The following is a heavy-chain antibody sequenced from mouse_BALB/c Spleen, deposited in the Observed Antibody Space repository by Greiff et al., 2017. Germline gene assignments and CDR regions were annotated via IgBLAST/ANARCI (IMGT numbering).Heavy chain of an antibody. Sequence: VKLVESGPELVKPGASVRISCKASGYTFTSYYIHWVKQRPGQGLEWIGWIYPGNVNTKYNEKFKGKATLTADKSSSTAYMQLSSLTSEDSAVYFCARIGAGNYWGQGTTLTVSS. J-gene: IGHJ2*01. D-gene: IGHD3-3*01. CDR3: ARIGAGNY. V-gene: IGHV1S56*01. CDR2: IYPGNVNT. CDR1: GYTFTSYY.